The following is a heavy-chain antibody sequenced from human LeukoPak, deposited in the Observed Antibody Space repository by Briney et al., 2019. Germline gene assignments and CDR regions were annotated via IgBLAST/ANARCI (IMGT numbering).Heavy chain of an antibody. CDR2: INHSGST. CDR1: GGSFSGYY. CDR3: ASLSYFYYDILTGYYPDHYYYYYGMDV. D-gene: IGHD3-9*01. V-gene: IGHV4-34*01. Sequence: PSETLSLTCAVYGGSFSGYYWSWIRQPPGKGLEWIGEINHSGSTNYNPSLKSRVTISVDTSKNQFSLKLSSVTAADTAVYYCASLSYFYYDILTGYYPDHYYYYYGMDVWGQGTTVTVSS. J-gene: IGHJ6*02.